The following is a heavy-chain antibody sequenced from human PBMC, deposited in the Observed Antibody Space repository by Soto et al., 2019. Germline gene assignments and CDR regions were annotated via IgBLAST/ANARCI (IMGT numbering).Heavy chain of an antibody. Sequence: QVQLVQSGAEVKKPGSSVKVSCKASGDTFSSYSINWVRQAPGQGLEWMGRFIPLLDTANYAQNFQGSVTITADKSTNTAYMELNSLRSEDTAVYYCAREKRNDGFPDGLDIWGQGTMVTVSS. CDR3: AREKRNDGFPDGLDI. J-gene: IGHJ3*02. CDR2: FIPLLDTA. V-gene: IGHV1-69*08. D-gene: IGHD1-1*01. CDR1: GDTFSSYS.